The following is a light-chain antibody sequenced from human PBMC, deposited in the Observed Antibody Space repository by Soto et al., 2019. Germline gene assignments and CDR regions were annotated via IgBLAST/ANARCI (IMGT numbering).Light chain of an antibody. Sequence: DIQMTQSPSSLSASVGDTVTITCRASPSLSVHLNWYQQKPGKVPKLLIYAASTLQSGVPSSFSGSGSETDFSLTISSLQPEDFATYYCQQSYITPYTFGQGTKLQIK. V-gene: IGKV1-39*01. J-gene: IGKJ2*01. CDR1: PSLSVH. CDR3: QQSYITPYT. CDR2: AAS.